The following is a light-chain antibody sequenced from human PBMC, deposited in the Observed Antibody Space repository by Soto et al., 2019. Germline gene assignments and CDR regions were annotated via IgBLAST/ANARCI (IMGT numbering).Light chain of an antibody. CDR3: QQRSNWPSPVT. CDR1: QSVSSN. CDR2: DAS. V-gene: IGKV3-11*01. Sequence: EIVLTQSPGTLSLSPGERATLSCSASQSVSSNLAWYQQKPGQAPRLLIYDASNRATGIPARFSGSGSGTDFTFTISSLEPEDFAVYYCQQRSNWPSPVTFGQGTRLEIK. J-gene: IGKJ5*01.